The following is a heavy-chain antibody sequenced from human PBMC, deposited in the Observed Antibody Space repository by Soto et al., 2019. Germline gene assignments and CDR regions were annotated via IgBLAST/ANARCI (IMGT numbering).Heavy chain of an antibody. V-gene: IGHV4-38-2*01. CDR1: GYSISSGYY. J-gene: IGHJ5*02. CDR3: ARSLLTSSWYAGS. D-gene: IGHD6-13*01. CDR2: IYHSGTT. Sequence: SETLSLNCAVSGYSISSGYYWGWILQPPGKGLEWIGSIYHSGTTYYNPSLKSRVTISLDKSKNQFSLKLRSVTAADTAVYYCARSLLTSSWYAGSWGQGTLVTVSS.